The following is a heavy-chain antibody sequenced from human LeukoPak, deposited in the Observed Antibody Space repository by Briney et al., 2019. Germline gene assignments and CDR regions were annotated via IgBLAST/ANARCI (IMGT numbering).Heavy chain of an antibody. Sequence: SSETLSLTCTVSGGSISSYYWSWIRQPPGMGLEWIGYIYYSGSTNYNPSLKSRVTISVDTSKNQFSLKLSSVTAADTAVYYCARHDGSTSWRDAFDIWGQGTMVTVSS. J-gene: IGHJ3*02. CDR3: ARHDGSTSWRDAFDI. V-gene: IGHV4-59*08. CDR2: IYYSGST. CDR1: GGSISSYY. D-gene: IGHD2-2*01.